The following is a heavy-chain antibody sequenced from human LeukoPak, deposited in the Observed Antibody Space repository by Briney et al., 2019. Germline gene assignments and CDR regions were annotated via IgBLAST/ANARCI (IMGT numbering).Heavy chain of an antibody. CDR3: ARAKYYYGSGSYRYYFDY. CDR2: IKQDGSEK. Sequence: GGSLRLFCAASGFTFSSYWMSWVRQAPGKGLEWVANIKQDGSEKYYVDSVKGRFTISRDNAKNSLYLQMNSMRAEDTAVYYCARAKYYYGSGSYRYYFDYWGQGTLVTVSS. CDR1: GFTFSSYW. D-gene: IGHD3-10*01. V-gene: IGHV3-7*01. J-gene: IGHJ4*02.